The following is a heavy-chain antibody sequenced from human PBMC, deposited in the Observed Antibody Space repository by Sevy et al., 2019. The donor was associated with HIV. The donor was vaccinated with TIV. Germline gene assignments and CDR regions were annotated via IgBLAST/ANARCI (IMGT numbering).Heavy chain of an antibody. CDR1: GFTFSSYA. Sequence: GESLKISCAASGFTFSSYAMHWVRQAPGKGLEWVAVISYDGSNKNYADSVKGRFTISRDNSKNTLYLQMNSLRAEDKAVYYCARGGYYYDSSGYPNDFYYFDYWGQGTLVTVSS. V-gene: IGHV3-30-3*01. J-gene: IGHJ4*02. D-gene: IGHD3-22*01. CDR2: ISYDGSNK. CDR3: ARGGYYYDSSGYPNDFYYFDY.